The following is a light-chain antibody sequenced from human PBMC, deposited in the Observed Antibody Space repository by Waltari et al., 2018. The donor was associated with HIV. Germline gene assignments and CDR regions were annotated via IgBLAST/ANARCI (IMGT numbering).Light chain of an antibody. Sequence: SGSPGQSITISCTGTSSDLGSHNLVSWYQQHPGKAPYLIIYEGTKRPSGISNRFSGSKSGNTASLTISGLQADDEADYFCWSYAGSTPYVLLGGGTKLTVL. J-gene: IGLJ2*01. CDR1: SSDLGSHNL. V-gene: IGLV2-23*01. CDR2: EGT. CDR3: WSYAGSTPYVL.